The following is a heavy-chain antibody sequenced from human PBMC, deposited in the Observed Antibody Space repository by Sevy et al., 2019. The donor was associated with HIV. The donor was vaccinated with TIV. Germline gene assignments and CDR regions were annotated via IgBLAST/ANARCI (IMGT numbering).Heavy chain of an antibody. Sequence: GGSLRLSCSASGFSLSIYWMSWVRQAPGKGLEWVASTKEDGSERKYVNSVKGRFIISRDNAKNALYLQMNSLRAEDTAVYYCVRDFDKDDSGYSDWFDSWGQGTLVTVSS. V-gene: IGHV3-7*01. J-gene: IGHJ5*01. D-gene: IGHD3-22*01. CDR1: GFSLSIYW. CDR2: TKEDGSER. CDR3: VRDFDKDDSGYSDWFDS.